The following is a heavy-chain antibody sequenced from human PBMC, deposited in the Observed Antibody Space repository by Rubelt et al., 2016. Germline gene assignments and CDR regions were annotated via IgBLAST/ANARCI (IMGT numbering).Heavy chain of an antibody. D-gene: IGHD6-19*01. J-gene: IGHJ5*02. CDR1: GYTFTSYG. Sequence: QVQLVQSGAEVKKPGASVKVSCKASGYTFTSYGISWVRQAPGQGLEWMGWISAYNGNTNYAQKRQGRVTMTTDTSTSTAYMELRSLRSDDTTVYYCARDKEWLATRGFQNWFDPWGQGTLVTVSS. V-gene: IGHV1-18*01. CDR2: ISAYNGNT. CDR3: ARDKEWLATRGFQNWFDP.